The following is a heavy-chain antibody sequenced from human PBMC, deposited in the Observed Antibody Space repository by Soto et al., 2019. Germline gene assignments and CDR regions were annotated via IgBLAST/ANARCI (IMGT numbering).Heavy chain of an antibody. V-gene: IGHV4-34*01. D-gene: IGHD3-10*01. Sequence: QVQLQQWGAGLLKHSETLSLTSAVYGGSFSGYYCDWIRQPPGKGREWIGEINHRGSTNYNACLKRRVTISVDTSKSQFSLKLSSVTAADTAVCYCARGYGRNFAYWGQGTLVTVSS. CDR3: ARGYGRNFAY. J-gene: IGHJ4*02. CDR1: GGSFSGYY. CDR2: INHRGST.